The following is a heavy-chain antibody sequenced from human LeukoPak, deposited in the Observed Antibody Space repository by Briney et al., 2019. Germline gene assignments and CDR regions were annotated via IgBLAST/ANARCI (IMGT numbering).Heavy chain of an antibody. J-gene: IGHJ4*02. D-gene: IGHD1-26*01. CDR2: INPDSGGT. CDR1: GYTFSDYY. V-gene: IGHV1-2*02. Sequence: ASVKVSCKASGYTFSDYYVYWVRQAPGQGLEWMGWINPDSGGTNYAQKFQGRVTMTRDTSISTAYMELSRLRSDDTAVYYCARGVGATTHFDYWGQGTLVTVSS. CDR3: ARGVGATTHFDY.